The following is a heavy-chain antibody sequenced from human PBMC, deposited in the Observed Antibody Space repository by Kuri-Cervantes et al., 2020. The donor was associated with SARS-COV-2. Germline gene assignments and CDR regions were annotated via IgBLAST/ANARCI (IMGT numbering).Heavy chain of an antibody. V-gene: IGHV1-46*01. J-gene: IGHJ6*03. CDR3: ALESHSPYYMDV. D-gene: IGHD3-3*01. CDR1: GYTFTSYY. CDR2: INPSGGST. Sequence: ASVKVSCKASGYTFTSYYMHWVRQAPGQGLEWMGIINPSGGSTSYAQKFLGRVTMTRNTSISTAYMELSSLRSEDTAVYYCALESHSPYYMDVWGKGTTVTVSS.